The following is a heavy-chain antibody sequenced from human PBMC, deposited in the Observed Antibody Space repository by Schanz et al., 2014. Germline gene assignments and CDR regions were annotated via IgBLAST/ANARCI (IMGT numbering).Heavy chain of an antibody. CDR2: IWYDGSNK. D-gene: IGHD4-17*01. J-gene: IGHJ3*02. CDR1: GFTFSKYG. V-gene: IGHV3-33*06. CDR3: AKDMHKDYGGKPQAFDI. Sequence: VQLVESGGGLVRPGGSLRLSCAASGFTFSKYGMHWVRQAPGKGLEWVAVIWYDGSNKDYADSVKGRFTISRDNSKNMLYLQMNSLRDEDTALYYCAKDMHKDYGGKPQAFDIWGQGTMVTVSS.